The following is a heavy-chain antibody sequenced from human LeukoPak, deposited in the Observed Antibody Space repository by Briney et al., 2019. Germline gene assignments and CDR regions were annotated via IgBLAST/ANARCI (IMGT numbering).Heavy chain of an antibody. D-gene: IGHD5-24*01. CDR1: GGSISSGGYY. V-gene: IGHV4-31*03. CDR2: IYYSGST. CDR3: ARVQWLQYSFDY. J-gene: IGHJ4*02. Sequence: PSQTLSLTCTVSGGSISSGGYYWSWIRQHPGKGLEWIGYIYYSGSTYYNPSLKSRVTISVDTSKNQFSLRLSSVTAADTAVYYCARVQWLQYSFDYWGQGTLVTVSS.